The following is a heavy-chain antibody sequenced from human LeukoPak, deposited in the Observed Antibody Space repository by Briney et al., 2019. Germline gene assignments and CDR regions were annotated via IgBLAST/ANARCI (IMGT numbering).Heavy chain of an antibody. J-gene: IGHJ6*03. CDR1: GVSISSYY. CDR3: ARDGGSSRYYYMDV. Sequence: PSETLSLTCTVSGVSISSYYWSWIRQPPGKGLEWIGYISYSGSTNYNPSLKSRVTMSVDTSKNQFSLKLSSVTAADTAVYYCARDGGSSRYYYMDVWGKGTTVTVSS. V-gene: IGHV4-59*01. D-gene: IGHD6-13*01. CDR2: ISYSGST.